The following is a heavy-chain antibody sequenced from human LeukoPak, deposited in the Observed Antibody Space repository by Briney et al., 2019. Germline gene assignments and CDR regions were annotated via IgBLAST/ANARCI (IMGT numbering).Heavy chain of an antibody. J-gene: IGHJ5*02. CDR1: GGSISSYY. D-gene: IGHD3-10*01. V-gene: IGHV4-59*01. CDR2: IYYSGST. CDR3: ARDRPTISYYYGSGSYGANWFDP. Sequence: PSETLSLACTVSGGSISSYYWNWIRQPPGKGLKWIGNIYYSGSTNYNPSLKSRVTISVDASKNQFSLKLSSVTAADTAVYYCARDRPTISYYYGSGSYGANWFDPWGQGTLVTVSS.